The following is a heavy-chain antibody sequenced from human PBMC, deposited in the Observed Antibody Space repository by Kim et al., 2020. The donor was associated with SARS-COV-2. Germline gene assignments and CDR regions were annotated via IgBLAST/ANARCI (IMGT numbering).Heavy chain of an antibody. V-gene: IGHV3-23*01. CDR2: ISGTGRTT. CDR1: GFDFSKFA. Sequence: GGSLRLSCTASGFDFSKFAMTWVRQAPGRGLEWISSISGTGRTTNYAASVKGRFTISRDNFENTLNLQMNGLGVDDTAVYYCAKHLYERIFGLSSVDGFNMWGQGTMVTVS. CDR3: AKHLYERIFGLSSVDGFNM. J-gene: IGHJ3*02. D-gene: IGHD3-3*01.